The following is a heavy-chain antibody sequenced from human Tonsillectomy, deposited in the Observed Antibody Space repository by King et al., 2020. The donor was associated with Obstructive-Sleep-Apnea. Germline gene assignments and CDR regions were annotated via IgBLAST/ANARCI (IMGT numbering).Heavy chain of an antibody. J-gene: IGHJ6*02. V-gene: IGHV4-59*01. CDR1: GGSISSYH. D-gene: IGHD1-26*01. Sequence: QLQESGPGLVKPSETLSLTCTVSGGSISSYHWSWIRQPPGKGLEWIGYIYYSGSTNCNPALKIRVTISVDTSKNQFSLKLSSVTAADTAVYYCARDNSVGATRDYYYDFVMDVWGQGTTVTVSS. CDR2: IYYSGST. CDR3: ARDNSVGATRDYYYDFVMDV.